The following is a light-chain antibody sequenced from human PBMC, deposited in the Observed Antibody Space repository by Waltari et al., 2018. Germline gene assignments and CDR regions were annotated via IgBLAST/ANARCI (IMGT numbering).Light chain of an antibody. J-gene: IGLJ1*01. Sequence: QAALAQPASVSGSPGQSITTSCTGTLSDVGNYTPVSWYQQHPGKAPKLLIYEVTKRPSGVSNRFSGSKSGKTASLTISGLQAEDEADYFCCSYATSITYVFGSGTKVTVL. CDR2: EVT. CDR1: LSDVGNYTP. V-gene: IGLV2-23*02. CDR3: CSYATSITYV.